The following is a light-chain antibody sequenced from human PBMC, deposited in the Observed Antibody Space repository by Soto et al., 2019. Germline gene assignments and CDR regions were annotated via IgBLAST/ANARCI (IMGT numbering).Light chain of an antibody. J-gene: IGKJ3*01. CDR1: QDISNY. V-gene: IGKV1-33*01. Sequence: DIPMTQSPSSLSASVGDRVTITCQASQDISNYLNWYQQKPGKAPKLLIYDASNLETGVPSRFSGRGYGTDFTFTISSLQPEDFATYFCQQYDTLKVTFGPGTKVEIK. CDR3: QQYDTLKVT. CDR2: DAS.